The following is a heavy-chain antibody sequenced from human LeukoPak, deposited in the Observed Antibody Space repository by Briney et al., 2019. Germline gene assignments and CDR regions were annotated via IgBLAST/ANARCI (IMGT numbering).Heavy chain of an antibody. CDR3: ARELLGAPTPGAY. CDR2: IYYSGST. D-gene: IGHD1-26*01. CDR1: GGSICSYY. Sequence: SETLSLTCTVSGGSICSYYWSWVRQPPGKGLEWIGYIYYSGSTNYNPSLKSRVTISVDTSKNQFSLKVSSVTAADTAVYYCARELLGAPTPGAYWGQGTRVTVSS. J-gene: IGHJ4*02. V-gene: IGHV4-59*01.